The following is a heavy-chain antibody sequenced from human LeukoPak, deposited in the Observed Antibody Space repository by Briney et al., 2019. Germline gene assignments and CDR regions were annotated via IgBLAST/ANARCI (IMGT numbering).Heavy chain of an antibody. CDR3: AREFSSSWYYYMDV. Sequence: PSQTLSLTCTVSGGSISSGSYYWSWIRQPAGKGLEWIGRIYTSGSTNYNPSLKSRVTISVDTSKNQFSLKLSSVTAADTAVYYCAREFSSSWYYYMDVWGKGTTVTISS. CDR2: IYTSGST. D-gene: IGHD6-13*01. V-gene: IGHV4-61*02. J-gene: IGHJ6*03. CDR1: GGSISSGSYY.